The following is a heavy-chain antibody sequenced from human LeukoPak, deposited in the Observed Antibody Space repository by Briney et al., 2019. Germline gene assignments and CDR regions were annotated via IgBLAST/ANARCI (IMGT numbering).Heavy chain of an antibody. CDR3: ARERGDSSGSFDY. Sequence: ASETLSLTCTVSGGSISSYYWSWIRQPPGKGLEWIGYIYYSGSTNYNPSLKSRVTISVDTSKNQCCLKLSSVTAADTAVYYCARERGDSSGSFDYWGQGTLVTVSS. V-gene: IGHV4-59*01. J-gene: IGHJ4*02. CDR1: GGSISSYY. D-gene: IGHD3-22*01. CDR2: IYYSGST.